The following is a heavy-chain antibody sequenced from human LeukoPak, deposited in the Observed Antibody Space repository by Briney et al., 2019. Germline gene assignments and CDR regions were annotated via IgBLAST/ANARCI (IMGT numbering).Heavy chain of an antibody. V-gene: IGHV3-74*01. CDR1: GFTFSTYW. CDR3: TTGGSYFFDY. D-gene: IGHD1-1*01. J-gene: IGHJ4*02. CDR2: IDGEGSAT. Sequence: PGGSLRLSCAASGFTFSTYWMHWVRQAPGKGLVWVSRIDGEGSATKYTDSVKGRFTISRDNAKNTVYLQMNSLRAEDTAVYYCTTGGSYFFDYWGQGTLVTVSS.